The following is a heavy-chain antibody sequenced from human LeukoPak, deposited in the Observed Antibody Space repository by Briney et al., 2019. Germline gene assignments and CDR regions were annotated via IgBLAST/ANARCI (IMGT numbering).Heavy chain of an antibody. Sequence: ASVKVSCKASGYTFTSYYMHWVRQAPGQGLEWMGIINPSGGSTSYAQKFQGRVTMTRDTSTSTVYMELSSLRSEDTAVYYCARGSNYYDSSGYYEDNWFDPWGQGTLVTVSS. V-gene: IGHV1-46*01. CDR1: GYTFTSYY. CDR3: ARGSNYYDSSGYYEDNWFDP. CDR2: INPSGGST. J-gene: IGHJ5*02. D-gene: IGHD3-22*01.